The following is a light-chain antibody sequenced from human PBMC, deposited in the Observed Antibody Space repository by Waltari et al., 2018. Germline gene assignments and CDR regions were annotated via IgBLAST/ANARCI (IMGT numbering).Light chain of an antibody. V-gene: IGKV4-1*01. CDR3: HHYYIPPLT. J-gene: IGKJ5*01. CDR1: QSLFSTSNSKTY. Sequence: DIVMTQSPDFLAVSLGERATINCKSSQSLFSTSNSKTYISRYQQKPGQPPKLLIYWASTRGSGVPDRFSGSGSGTDFTLTISSLQAEDVAVYYCHHYYIPPLTFGQGTRLENK. CDR2: WAS.